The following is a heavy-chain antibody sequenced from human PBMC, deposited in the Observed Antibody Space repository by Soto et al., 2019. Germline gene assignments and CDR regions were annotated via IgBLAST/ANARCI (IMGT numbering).Heavy chain of an antibody. CDR1: GFTFSSNA. D-gene: IGHD4-17*01. J-gene: IGHJ4*02. V-gene: IGHV3-23*01. CDR2: ISGSGDST. Sequence: GGSLILSCPASGFTFSSNAMSWVRQAPGKGLEWVSAISGSGDSTYYADSVKGRFTISRDNSKNTLYLQMNSPRAEDTAVYYCSRRLDYFAYWGQGTPVTVSS. CDR3: SRRLDYFAY.